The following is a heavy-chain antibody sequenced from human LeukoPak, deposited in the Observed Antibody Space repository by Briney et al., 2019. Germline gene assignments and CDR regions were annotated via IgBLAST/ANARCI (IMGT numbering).Heavy chain of an antibody. Sequence: GGSLRLSCAASGFTFSSYSMNWVRQAPGKGLEWVSSISSSSSYIYYADSVKGRFTISRDNAKNSLYLQMNSLRAEDTAVYYCARDVVARPPPSFDYWGQGTLGTVSS. CDR1: GFTFSSYS. J-gene: IGHJ4*02. V-gene: IGHV3-21*01. D-gene: IGHD2-15*01. CDR3: ARDVVARPPPSFDY. CDR2: ISSSSSYI.